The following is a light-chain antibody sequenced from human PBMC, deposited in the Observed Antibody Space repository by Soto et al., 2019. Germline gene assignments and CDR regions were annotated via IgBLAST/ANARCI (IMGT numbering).Light chain of an antibody. CDR3: QQYGGSPRT. J-gene: IGKJ1*01. V-gene: IGKV3-20*01. CDR2: GAS. CDR1: QSISSNF. Sequence: EIVLTHSPGTLSLSPGEVATLSCRASQSISSNFLAWYQQKRGQAPRLLIHGASNRATGIPDRFSGSGSGTDFTLTITRLEPEDFAVYYCQQYGGSPRTFGQGTKVDNK.